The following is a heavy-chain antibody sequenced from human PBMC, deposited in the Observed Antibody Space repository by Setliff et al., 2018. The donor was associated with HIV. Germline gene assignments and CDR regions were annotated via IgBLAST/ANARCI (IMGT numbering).Heavy chain of an antibody. D-gene: IGHD3-22*01. V-gene: IGHV4-34*01. CDR2: INHSGNT. Sequence: KTSETLSLTCDVSGESLSGYYWAWIRQPPEKGLEWIGEINHSGNTNYNPSLESRVSISVDTSMDQFSLKLRSVTAADTGVYYCARQAYFDSGGFYPAWVYWGQGTLVTVSS. CDR1: GESLSGYY. CDR3: ARQAYFDSGGFYPAWVY. J-gene: IGHJ4*02.